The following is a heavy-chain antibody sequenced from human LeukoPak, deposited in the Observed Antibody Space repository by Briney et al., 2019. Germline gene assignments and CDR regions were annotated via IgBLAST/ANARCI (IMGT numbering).Heavy chain of an antibody. V-gene: IGHV4-39*01. D-gene: IGHD3-22*01. CDR1: GGTISSSSYY. CDR2: IYYSGST. Sequence: SDTLSLTCTVSGGTISSSSYYWGWLRQPPGKGLEWIGSIYYSGSTYYNPSLKSRVTISVNTSKNQFSLKMRLMTAADTAVYYCARHPNPYYYDSSGYPFDYWGQGTLVTVSS. J-gene: IGHJ4*02. CDR3: ARHPNPYYYDSSGYPFDY.